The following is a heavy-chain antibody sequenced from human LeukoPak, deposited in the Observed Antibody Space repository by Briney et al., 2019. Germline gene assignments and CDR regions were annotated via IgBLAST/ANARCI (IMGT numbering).Heavy chain of an antibody. CDR1: GFTFSSYA. CDR3: ARAEAFHGRQLWSPLDY. J-gene: IGHJ4*02. D-gene: IGHD5-18*01. CDR2: ISYDGSNK. V-gene: IGHV3-30-3*01. Sequence: GGSLRLSCAASGFTFSSYAMHWVRQAPGKGLEWVAVISYDGSNKYYADSVKGRFTISRDNSKNTLYLQMNSLRAEDTAVYYCARAEAFHGRQLWSPLDYWGQGTLVTVSS.